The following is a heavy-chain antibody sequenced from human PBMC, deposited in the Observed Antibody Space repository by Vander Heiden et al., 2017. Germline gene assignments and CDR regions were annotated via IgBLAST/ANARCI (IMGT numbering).Heavy chain of an antibody. D-gene: IGHD2-15*01. Sequence: EVQLVQSGGGLVQPGGSLRLSCGASGFPFSYYTMTWVRQTPGKGLELISYISATGVTIYYSQSVEGRFTISRDNVKNSLYLQMNNLRDDDTGVYYCARDPKLYGAFGPYFDYWGQGVLVTVAS. CDR3: ARDPKLYGAFGPYFDY. J-gene: IGHJ4*02. CDR1: GFPFSYYT. CDR2: ISATGVTI. V-gene: IGHV3-48*02.